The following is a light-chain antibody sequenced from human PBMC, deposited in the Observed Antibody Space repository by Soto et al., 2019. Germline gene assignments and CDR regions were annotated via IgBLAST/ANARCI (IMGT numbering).Light chain of an antibody. Sequence: DIQMTQSPSTLSASVGDRVTITCRASQSISSWLAWYQQKPGKAPKLLIYDASSLESGVPSRFSGSGSGTEFTLTISSLQPDDFASYYCQHYMSYPWTFGRGTKVDIK. J-gene: IGKJ1*01. CDR3: QHYMSYPWT. CDR2: DAS. CDR1: QSISSW. V-gene: IGKV1-5*01.